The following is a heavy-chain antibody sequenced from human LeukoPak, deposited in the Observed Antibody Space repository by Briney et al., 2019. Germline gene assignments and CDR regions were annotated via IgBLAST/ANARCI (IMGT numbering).Heavy chain of an antibody. J-gene: IGHJ4*02. CDR2: ISNDGNSK. CDR3: ARDRSGFYSIDQ. V-gene: IGHV3-30-3*01. Sequence: QPGGSLRLSCAASGFTLSENNVHWVRQAPGKGLEWVALISNDGNSKDYADSVKGRFTLSGDNSKTTVYLQMNSLRAEDTAVYYCARDRSGFYSIDQWGQGTLVTVSP. D-gene: IGHD5-12*01. CDR1: GFTLSENN.